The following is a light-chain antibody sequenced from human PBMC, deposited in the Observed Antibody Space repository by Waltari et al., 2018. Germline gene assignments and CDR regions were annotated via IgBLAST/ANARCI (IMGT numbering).Light chain of an antibody. CDR1: SSDVGGHNY. Sequence: QSALTQPASVSGSPGQSITISCTGTSSDVGGHNYVSWYQLHPGKAPKLIIYEVTYRPQGVSNRFSGSKSGNTASLTISGLQAEDEADYYCSSYTSVSTYVIFGGGTKLTVL. CDR3: SSYTSVSTYVI. J-gene: IGLJ2*01. V-gene: IGLV2-14*01. CDR2: EVT.